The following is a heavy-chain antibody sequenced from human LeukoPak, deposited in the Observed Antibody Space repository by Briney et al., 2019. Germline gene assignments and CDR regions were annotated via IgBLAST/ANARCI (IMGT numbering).Heavy chain of an antibody. J-gene: IGHJ4*02. V-gene: IGHV3-30*04. Sequence: SGGSLRLSCAASGCTFSSYAMHWVRQAPGKGLEWVAVISYDGSNKYYADSVKGRFTISRDNSKNTLYLQMDSLRAEDTAVYYCARSPYDFSRFDYWGQGTLVTVSS. CDR1: GCTFSSYA. CDR3: ARSPYDFSRFDY. D-gene: IGHD3-3*01. CDR2: ISYDGSNK.